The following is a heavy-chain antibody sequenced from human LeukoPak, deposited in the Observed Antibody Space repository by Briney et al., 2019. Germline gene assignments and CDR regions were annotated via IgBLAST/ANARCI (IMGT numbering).Heavy chain of an antibody. V-gene: IGHV1-2*02. Sequence: ASVRVSCKASGYTFTGYYMHWVRQAPGQGLEWMGWINPNSGGTNYAQKFQGRVTMTRDTSISTAYMELSRLRSEDTAGYYCVAVDLGDHWGQGTLVTVST. J-gene: IGHJ4*02. CDR1: GYTFTGYY. CDR2: INPNSGGT. CDR3: VAVDLGDH. D-gene: IGHD3-10*01.